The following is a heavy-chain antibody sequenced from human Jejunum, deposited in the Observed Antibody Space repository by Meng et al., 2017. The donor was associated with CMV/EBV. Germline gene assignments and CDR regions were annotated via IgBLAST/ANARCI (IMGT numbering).Heavy chain of an antibody. CDR1: GLSSISSGVG. V-gene: IGHV2-5*02. D-gene: IGHD1-26*01. CDR2: IYWDDDK. CDR3: AHFVGGYYPSRPDY. J-gene: IGHJ4*02. Sequence: QITLKESGPTLVKPPQPLTLTCAFSGLSSISSGVGVGWIRQPPGKALEWLALIYWDDDKRYSPSLRSRLTITKDTSKNEVVLTMTNMDPVDTGTYYCAHFVGGYYPSRPDYWGQGTLVTVSS.